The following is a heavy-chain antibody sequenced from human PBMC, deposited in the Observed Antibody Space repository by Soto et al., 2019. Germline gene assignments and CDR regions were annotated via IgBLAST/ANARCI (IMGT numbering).Heavy chain of an antibody. J-gene: IGHJ4*02. CDR2: ISSSSSYI. V-gene: IGHV3-21*01. Sequence: EVQLVESGGGLVQPGGSLRLSCAASGFTFSSYSMNWVRQAPGKGLEWVSSISSSSSYIYYADSVKGRFTISRDNAKNSLYLQMNSLRAEDTAVYYCARVGYDILTGLDYWGQGTLVTVSS. D-gene: IGHD3-9*01. CDR3: ARVGYDILTGLDY. CDR1: GFTFSSYS.